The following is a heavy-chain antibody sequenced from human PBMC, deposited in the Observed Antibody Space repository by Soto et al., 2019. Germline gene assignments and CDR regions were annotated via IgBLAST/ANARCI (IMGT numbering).Heavy chain of an antibody. CDR2: ISYDGSNK. CDR3: ASDDAFDI. J-gene: IGHJ3*02. CDR1: GFTFSSYA. V-gene: IGHV3-30*04. Sequence: QVQLVESGGGVVQPGRSLRLSCAASGFTFSSYAMHWVRQAPGKGLEWVAVISYDGSNKYYADSVKGRFTISRDNSKNTLYLQMNSLRAEDTAVYYCASDDAFDIWGQGTLVTVSS.